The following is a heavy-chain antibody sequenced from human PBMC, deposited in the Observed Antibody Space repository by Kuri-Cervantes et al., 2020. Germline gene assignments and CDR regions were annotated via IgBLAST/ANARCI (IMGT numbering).Heavy chain of an antibody. J-gene: IGHJ3*02. V-gene: IGHV1-8*01. CDR3: AREDYDSREDHAFDI. D-gene: IGHD3-22*01. CDR2: MNPNSGNT. CDR1: GYTFTSYD. Sequence: ASVKVSCKASGYTFTSYDINWVRQATGQGLEWMGWMNPNSGNTGYAQKFQGRVTITADKSTSTAYMELSSLRSEDTAVYYCAREDYDSREDHAFDIWGQGTMVTVSS.